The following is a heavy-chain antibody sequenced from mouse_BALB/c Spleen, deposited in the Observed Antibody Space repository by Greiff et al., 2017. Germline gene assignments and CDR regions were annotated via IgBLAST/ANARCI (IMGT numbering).Heavy chain of an antibody. Sequence: VQGVESGPGLVAPSQSLSITCTVSGFSFTSYGVSWVRQPPGKGLEWLGVIWGDGSTTYHSALISRLSISKDNSKRQVFLKLNSLQTDDTATYYCARDYGSSWFAYGGQGTLVTVSA. CDR3: ARDYGSSWFAY. J-gene: IGHJ3*01. CDR2: IWGDGST. D-gene: IGHD1-1*01. CDR1: GFSFTSYG. V-gene: IGHV2-3*01.